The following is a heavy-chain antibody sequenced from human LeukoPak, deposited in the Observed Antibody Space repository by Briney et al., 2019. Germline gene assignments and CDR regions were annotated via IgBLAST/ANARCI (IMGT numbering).Heavy chain of an antibody. D-gene: IGHD3-16*01. J-gene: IGHJ4*02. Sequence: PGGSLRLSCAASGFTFSSSGMNRVRQAPGKGLEWVSSISDTGTTYYADSVKGRFTLSSDSSRNTVYFQLNNLRVEDTAIYYCAKASWVSSTDAVRWGQGTLVTVSS. CDR3: AKASWVSSTDAVR. CDR2: ISDTGTT. V-gene: IGHV3-23*01. CDR1: GFTFSSSG.